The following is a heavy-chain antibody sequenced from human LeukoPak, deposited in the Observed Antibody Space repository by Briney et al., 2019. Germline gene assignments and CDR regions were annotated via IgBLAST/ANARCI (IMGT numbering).Heavy chain of an antibody. CDR2: ISSSSSTI. CDR3: ARDKSSIAVAGHRGWFDP. CDR1: GFTFSSYS. D-gene: IGHD6-19*01. V-gene: IGHV3-48*01. Sequence: GGSLRLSCAASGFTFSSYSMNWVRQAPGKGLEWVSYISSSSSTIYYADSVKGRFTISRDNAKNSMYLQMNSLRAEDTAVYYCARDKSSIAVAGHRGWFDPWGQGTLVTVSS. J-gene: IGHJ5*02.